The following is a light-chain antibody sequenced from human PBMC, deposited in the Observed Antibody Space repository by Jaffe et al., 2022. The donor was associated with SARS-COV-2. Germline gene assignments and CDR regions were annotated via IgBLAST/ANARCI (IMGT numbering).Light chain of an antibody. CDR3: QSYDSDLRALV. J-gene: IGLJ3*02. V-gene: IGLV1-40*01. CDR1: RSNIGAHFD. Sequence: QSVLTQPPSVSGAPGQRVTISCTGSRSNIGAHFDVHWYQQLPGTAPKLLIYGDTNRPSGVPDRFSGSKSGTSASLAITGLQAEDEADYYCQSYDSDLRALVFGGGTKLTVL. CDR2: GDT.